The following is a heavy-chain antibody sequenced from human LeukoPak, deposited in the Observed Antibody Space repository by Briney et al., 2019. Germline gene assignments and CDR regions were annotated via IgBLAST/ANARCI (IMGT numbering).Heavy chain of an antibody. Sequence: SSETLSLTCTVSGGSISSSSYYWGWIRQPPGKGLEWIGSIYYSGSTYYNPSLKSRVTISVDTSKNQFSLKLSSVTAADTAVYYCARLVAAPGRYYFDYWGQGTLVTVSS. V-gene: IGHV4-39*01. CDR3: ARLVAAPGRYYFDY. CDR1: GGSISSSSYY. D-gene: IGHD2-15*01. CDR2: IYYSGST. J-gene: IGHJ4*02.